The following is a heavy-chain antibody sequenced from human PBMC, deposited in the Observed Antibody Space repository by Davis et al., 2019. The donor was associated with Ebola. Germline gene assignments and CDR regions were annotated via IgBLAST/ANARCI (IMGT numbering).Heavy chain of an antibody. V-gene: IGHV3-30*18. CDR2: ISYDGSNK. CDR1: GFTFSSYA. D-gene: IGHD6-19*01. Sequence: GESLKISCAASGFTFSSYAMSWVRQAPGKGLEWVAVISYDGSNKYYADSVKGRFTISRDNSKNTLYLQMNSLRAEDTAVYYCAKDRAAVADWYFDLWGRGTLVTVSS. CDR3: AKDRAAVADWYFDL. J-gene: IGHJ2*01.